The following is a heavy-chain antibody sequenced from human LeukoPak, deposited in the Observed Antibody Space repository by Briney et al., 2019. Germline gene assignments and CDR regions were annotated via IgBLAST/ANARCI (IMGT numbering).Heavy chain of an antibody. CDR1: GFIFSSHG. CDR2: ISPSGDIT. Sequence: GGSLRLSCAASGFIFSSHGMNWVRQAPGKGLEWVSGISPSGDITYYADSVKGRFTISRDNSKNTLVLQMNSLRSEDTAVYFCARDNRDWAFDYWGQGTLVTVSS. CDR3: ARDNRDWAFDY. J-gene: IGHJ4*02. D-gene: IGHD2-21*02. V-gene: IGHV3-23*01.